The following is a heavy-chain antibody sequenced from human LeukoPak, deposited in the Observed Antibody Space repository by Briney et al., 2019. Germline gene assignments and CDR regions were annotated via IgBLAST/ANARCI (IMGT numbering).Heavy chain of an antibody. V-gene: IGHV3-30*18. CDR1: GFTFSSYA. CDR2: ISYDGSNK. CDR3: AKTLTPSGSYYMDV. D-gene: IGHD1-26*01. Sequence: GGSLRLSCAASGFTFSSYAMHWVRQAPGKGLEWVAVISYDGSNKYYADSVKGRFTISRDNSKNTLYLQMNSLRAEDTAVYYCAKTLTPSGSYYMDVWGKGTTVTVSS. J-gene: IGHJ6*03.